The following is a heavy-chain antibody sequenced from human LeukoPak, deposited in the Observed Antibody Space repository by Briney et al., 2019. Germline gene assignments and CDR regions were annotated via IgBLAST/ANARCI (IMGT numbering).Heavy chain of an antibody. J-gene: IGHJ4*02. D-gene: IGHD2-21*02. CDR1: GYTFTGYY. CDR2: ISPNSGGT. Sequence: ASVKVSCKASGYTFTGYYMHWVRQAPGQGLEWMGWISPNSGGTNYAQKFQGRVTMTRDTSISTAYMELSRLRSDDTAVYYCARARYCGGDCYYHFDYWGQGTLVTVSS. CDR3: ARARYCGGDCYYHFDY. V-gene: IGHV1-2*02.